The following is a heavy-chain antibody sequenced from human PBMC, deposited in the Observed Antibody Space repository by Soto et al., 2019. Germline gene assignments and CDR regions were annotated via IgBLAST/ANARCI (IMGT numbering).Heavy chain of an antibody. Sequence: VKLVESGGGWVQPGGSLRLSCAASGFRFSTYDMNWVRQAPGKGLEWLSYITTSRSSIKYADSVKGRFTVSRDDAKNSLYLQMSSLRDDDTAVYYCARDPQRGYSGLDVWGQGTTVSVSS. CDR1: GFRFSTYD. D-gene: IGHD2-2*01. CDR2: ITTSRSSI. V-gene: IGHV3-48*02. J-gene: IGHJ6*02. CDR3: ARDPQRGYSGLDV.